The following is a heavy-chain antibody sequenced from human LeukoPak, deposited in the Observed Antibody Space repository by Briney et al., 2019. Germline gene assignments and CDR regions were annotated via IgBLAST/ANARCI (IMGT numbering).Heavy chain of an antibody. J-gene: IGHJ6*02. Sequence: PSETLPLTCTVSGGSISSYYWSWIRQPPGKGLEWIGYIYYSGSTNYNPSLKSRVTISVDTSKNQFSLKLSSVTAADTAVYYCARNKGSVVVAATSDYYYGMDVWGQGTTVTVSS. CDR2: IYYSGST. CDR1: GGSISSYY. V-gene: IGHV4-59*01. CDR3: ARNKGSVVVAATSDYYYGMDV. D-gene: IGHD2-15*01.